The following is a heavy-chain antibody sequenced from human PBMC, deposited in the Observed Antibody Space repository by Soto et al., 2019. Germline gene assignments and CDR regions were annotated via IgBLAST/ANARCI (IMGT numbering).Heavy chain of an antibody. Sequence: GESLKISCKASGYSFSFYWIGWVRQMPGKCLEWMAIMYPDDSDIRYSPSFEAHVTISADKSTSTAFLQWSSLKASDTAMYYCATAYVYDFENSNYYRDAFNIWGQGTLVTVSS. CDR3: ATAYVYDFENSNYYRDAFNI. CDR2: MYPDDSDI. J-gene: IGHJ3*02. CDR1: GYSFSFYW. D-gene: IGHD3-22*01. V-gene: IGHV5-51*01.